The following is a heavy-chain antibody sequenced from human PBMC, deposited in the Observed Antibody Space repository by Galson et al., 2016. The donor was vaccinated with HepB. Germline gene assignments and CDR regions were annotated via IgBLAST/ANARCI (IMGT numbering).Heavy chain of an antibody. CDR3: AVSGLSGYGSFDY. CDR2: ILYDGSNK. J-gene: IGHJ4*02. V-gene: IGHV3-30*03. D-gene: IGHD5-12*01. CDR1: GFTFSNYG. Sequence: SLRLSCAASGFTFSNYGMHWVRQAPGKGLEWVALILYDGSNKYYADSVKGRFTVSRDNSKNTLYLQMSSLKPEDTAVYYCAVSGLSGYGSFDYWGQGTLVTVSS.